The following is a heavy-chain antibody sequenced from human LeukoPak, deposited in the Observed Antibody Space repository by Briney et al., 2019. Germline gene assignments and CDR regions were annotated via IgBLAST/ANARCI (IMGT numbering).Heavy chain of an antibody. Sequence: PGGSLRLSCAASGVASNDYAMTWVRQAPGKGLDWVSSISNTGGSTYYAVSVKGRFVISRDLSKNMLYLQLNSVRHNDTGIYFCAKAGGADKYGIDVWGQGTTVIVSS. J-gene: IGHJ6*02. CDR2: ISNTGGST. V-gene: IGHV3-23*01. CDR1: GVASNDYA. CDR3: AKAGGADKYGIDV. D-gene: IGHD6-25*01.